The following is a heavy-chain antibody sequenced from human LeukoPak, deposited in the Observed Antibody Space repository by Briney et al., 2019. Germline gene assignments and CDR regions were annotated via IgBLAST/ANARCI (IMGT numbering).Heavy chain of an antibody. CDR2: INHSGST. D-gene: IGHD3-3*01. V-gene: IGHV4-34*01. CDR3: ARGRXIXGVXTIHNNWFDP. J-gene: IGHJ5*02. Sequence: SETLSLTCAVYGGSFSGYYWSWIRQPPGKGLEWIGEINHSGSTNYNPSLKSRVTISVDTSKNQFSLKLSSVTAADTAVYYCARGRXIXGVXTIHNNWFDPWGQGTLVTVSS. CDR1: GGSFSGYY.